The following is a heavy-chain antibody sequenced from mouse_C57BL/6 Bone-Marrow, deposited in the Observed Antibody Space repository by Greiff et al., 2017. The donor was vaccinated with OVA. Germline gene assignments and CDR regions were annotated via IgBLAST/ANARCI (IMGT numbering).Heavy chain of an antibody. CDR3: ARWGFDY. CDR2: ISPGSSTI. J-gene: IGHJ2*01. CDR1: GFTFSDYG. Sequence: EVLLVESGGGLVKPGGSVKLSCAASGFTFSDYGMHWVRQAPEKGLEWVGYISPGSSTIYYADTVKGRFTISRDNATNHLFLQMTSLRSEDTAMYYCARWGFDYWGQGTTLTVSS. V-gene: IGHV5-17*01.